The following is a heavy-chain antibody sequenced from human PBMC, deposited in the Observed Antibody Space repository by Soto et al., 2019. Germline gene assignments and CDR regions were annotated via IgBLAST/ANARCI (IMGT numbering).Heavy chain of an antibody. D-gene: IGHD6-19*01. CDR3: AFFGTVAGQMDFDY. V-gene: IGHV2-5*02. J-gene: IGHJ4*02. CDR2: IYWDDDK. CDR1: GFSLSTSGVG. Sequence: QITLKESGPTLVKPTQTLTLTCTFSGFSLSTSGVGVGWIRQPPGKALEWLALIYWDDDKRYSPSLKSRLTITKDTSKNQVVLTMTNMDPVDTATYYCAFFGTVAGQMDFDYWGQGTLVTVSS.